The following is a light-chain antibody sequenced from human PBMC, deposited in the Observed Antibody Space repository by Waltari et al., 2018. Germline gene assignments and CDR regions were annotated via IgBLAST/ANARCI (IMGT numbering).Light chain of an antibody. CDR1: SSAIGNYNY. CDR3: SSYTSSTTAL. Sequence: QSALTQPASVSGSPGQSITISCTGTSSAIGNYNYVSWYKQHPGKAPKLMIYDVSKRPSGVSNRFSGSKSGNTASLTISGLQAEDEADYYCSSYTSSTTALFGTGTRVTVL. V-gene: IGLV2-14*03. CDR2: DVS. J-gene: IGLJ1*01.